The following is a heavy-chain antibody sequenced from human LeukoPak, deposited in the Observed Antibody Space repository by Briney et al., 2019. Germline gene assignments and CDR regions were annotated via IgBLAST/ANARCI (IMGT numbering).Heavy chain of an antibody. CDR1: GYSFTSYW. CDR3: ARHRRYSSEDYYYYMNV. V-gene: IGHV5-51*01. Sequence: GESLKISCKVSGYSFTSYWIGWVRQMPGKGLEWMGIIYPGDSDTRYSPSFQGQVTISADKSTSTAYLQWSSLKASDTAMYYCARHRRYSSEDYYYYMNVWGKGTTVTVSS. J-gene: IGHJ6*03. CDR2: IYPGDSDT. D-gene: IGHD6-25*01.